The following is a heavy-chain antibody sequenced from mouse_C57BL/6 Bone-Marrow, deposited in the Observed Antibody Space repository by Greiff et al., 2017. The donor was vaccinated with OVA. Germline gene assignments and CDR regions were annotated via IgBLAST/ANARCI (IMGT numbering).Heavy chain of an antibody. CDR3: GWGYYFDY. D-gene: IGHD2-3*01. V-gene: IGHV1-66*01. Sequence: LVESGPELVKPGASVKISCKASGYSFTSYYIHWVKQRPGLGLEWIGWIYPGSGNTKYNEKFKGKATLTADTSSSTAYMQLSSLTSEDSAVYYCGWGYYFDYWGQGTTLTVSS. J-gene: IGHJ2*01. CDR1: GYSFTSYY. CDR2: IYPGSGNT.